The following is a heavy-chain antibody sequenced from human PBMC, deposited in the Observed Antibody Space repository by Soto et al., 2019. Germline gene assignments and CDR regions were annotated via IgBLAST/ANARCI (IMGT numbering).Heavy chain of an antibody. CDR3: ARQRDYDMTILEAFDI. CDR2: IYYSGST. Sequence: PSETLSLTCTVSGGSISSYYWSWIRQPPGKGLEWIGYIYYSGSTNYNPSLKSRVTISVDTSKNQFSLKLSSVTAADTAVYYCARQRDYDMTILEAFDIWGQGTMVTVSS. CDR1: GGSISSYY. J-gene: IGHJ3*02. D-gene: IGHD4-17*01. V-gene: IGHV4-59*08.